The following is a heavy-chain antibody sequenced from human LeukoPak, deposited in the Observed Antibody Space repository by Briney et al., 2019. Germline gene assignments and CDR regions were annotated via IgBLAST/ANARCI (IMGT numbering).Heavy chain of an antibody. Sequence: ASVKVSCKASGYTLTSYYMHWVRQAPGQGLEWMGIINPSGGSTSYAQKFQGRVTMTRDMSTSTVYMELNSLKTEDTAVYYCTRGKTNASGSRWLPDVWGKGTTVTVSS. CDR2: INPSGGST. J-gene: IGHJ6*04. CDR3: TRGKTNASGSRWLPDV. CDR1: GYTLTSYY. D-gene: IGHD3-10*01. V-gene: IGHV1-46*03.